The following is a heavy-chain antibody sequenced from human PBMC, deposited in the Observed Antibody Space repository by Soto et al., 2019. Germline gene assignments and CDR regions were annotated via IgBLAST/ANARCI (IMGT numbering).Heavy chain of an antibody. J-gene: IGHJ6*02. Sequence: QVQLQQWGAGLLKPSETLSLTCAVYGGSFSGYYWSWLRQPPGKGLEWIGEINHSGSTNYNPSLKSRVTISVDPSKNQFSLKLSSVTAADTAVYYCARGRDPYYYYGMDVWGQGTTVTVSS. CDR2: INHSGST. CDR1: GGSFSGYY. V-gene: IGHV4-34*01. CDR3: ARGRDPYYYYGMDV.